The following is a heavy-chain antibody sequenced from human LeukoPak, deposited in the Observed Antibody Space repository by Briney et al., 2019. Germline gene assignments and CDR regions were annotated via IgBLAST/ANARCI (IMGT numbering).Heavy chain of an antibody. CDR2: ISGSGGST. CDR1: GFTFSSYA. V-gene: IGHV3-23*01. D-gene: IGHD3-10*01. CDR3: ARHYYGSGSYYNMGAFDI. Sequence: GGSLRLSCAASGFTFSSYAMSWVRQAPGKGLEWVSAISGSGGSTCYADSVKGRFAISRDNSKNTLYLQMNSLRAEDTAVYYCARHYYGSGSYYNMGAFDIWGQGTMVTVSS. J-gene: IGHJ3*02.